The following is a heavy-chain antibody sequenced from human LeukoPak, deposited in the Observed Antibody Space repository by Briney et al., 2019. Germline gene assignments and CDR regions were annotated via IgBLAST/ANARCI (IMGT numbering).Heavy chain of an antibody. CDR3: ARDRGYSYGDAFDI. Sequence: PGRSLRLSCAASGFTFSDYYMSWIRQAPGKGLEWVSYISSSGSTIYYADSVKGRFTISRDNAKNSLYLQMNSLRAEDTAVFYCARDRGYSYGDAFDIWGQGTMVTVSS. CDR1: GFTFSDYY. V-gene: IGHV3-11*01. J-gene: IGHJ3*02. D-gene: IGHD5-18*01. CDR2: ISSSGSTI.